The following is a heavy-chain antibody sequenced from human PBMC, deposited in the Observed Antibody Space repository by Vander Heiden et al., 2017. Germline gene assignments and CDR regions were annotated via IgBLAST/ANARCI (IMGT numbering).Heavy chain of an antibody. CDR2: ISDSGSTT. Sequence: EVQLLASGGGLVQPGGSLRLSCIASGFSFSTYAMSWVRQAPGKGLEWVSGISDSGSTTYYADSVKGRLTISRDNYKKTLYLQMNSLTVEDTAVYYCARRITIFGVGFYFDSWGQGTLVAVSS. CDR1: GFSFSTYA. J-gene: IGHJ4*02. V-gene: IGHV3-23*01. CDR3: ARRITIFGVGFYFDS. D-gene: IGHD3-3*01.